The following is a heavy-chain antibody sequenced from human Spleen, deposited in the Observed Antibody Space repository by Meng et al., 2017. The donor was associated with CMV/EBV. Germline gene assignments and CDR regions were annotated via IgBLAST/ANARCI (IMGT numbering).Heavy chain of an antibody. CDR2: MRPDGTEK. Sequence: ETLSLTCAASGFIFSSYWLSWVRQAPGKGLEWVAKMRPDGTEKFYVDSVKGRFTISRDNAKNSQYLQMNSLRAEDTAVYYCAREGDASFDYWGQGTLVTVSS. J-gene: IGHJ4*02. V-gene: IGHV3-7*01. D-gene: IGHD3-16*01. CDR1: GFIFSSYW. CDR3: AREGDASFDY.